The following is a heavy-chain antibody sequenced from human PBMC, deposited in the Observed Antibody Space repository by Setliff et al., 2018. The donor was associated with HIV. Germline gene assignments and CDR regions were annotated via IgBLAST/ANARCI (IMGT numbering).Heavy chain of an antibody. J-gene: IGHJ3*02. CDR1: GGSITSSGYH. CDR3: TRHRGPPWDAFDI. CDR2: IYHSGDT. V-gene: IGHV4-39*01. Sequence: PSETLSLTCSVSGGSITSSGYHWGWIRQPPGKGLEWIGNIYHSGDTFYNASLRSRLTLSVDTSKNQFSLKLNSVTASDTAMYYCTRHRGPPWDAFDIWGQGTMVTVSS.